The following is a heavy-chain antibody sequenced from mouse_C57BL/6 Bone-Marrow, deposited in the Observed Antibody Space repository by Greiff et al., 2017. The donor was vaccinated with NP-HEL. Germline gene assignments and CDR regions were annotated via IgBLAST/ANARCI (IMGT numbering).Heavy chain of an antibody. CDR3: ARRGKVAHWYFDV. J-gene: IGHJ1*03. CDR1: GFNIKDYY. V-gene: IGHV14-2*01. CDR2: IDPEDGET. Sequence: VQLQQSGAELVKPGASVKLSCTASGFNIKDYYMHWVKQRTEQGLEWIGRIDPEDGETKYAPNFQGKATITADTSSNTAYLQLSSLTSEDTAVYYCARRGKVAHWYFDVWGTGTTVTVSS. D-gene: IGHD1-1*01.